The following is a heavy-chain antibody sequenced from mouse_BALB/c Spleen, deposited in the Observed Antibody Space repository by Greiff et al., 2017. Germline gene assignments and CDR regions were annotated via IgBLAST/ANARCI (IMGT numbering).Heavy chain of an antibody. J-gene: IGHJ3*01. D-gene: IGHD1-1*01. CDR1: GFNIKDYY. Sequence: EVQVVESGAELVRSGASVKLSCTASGFNIKDYYMHWVKQRPEQGLEWIGWIDPENGDTEYAPKFQGKATMTADTSSNTAYLQLSSLTSEDTAVYYCNVGDYYGSSQPFAYWGQGTLVTVSA. CDR2: IDPENGDT. V-gene: IGHV14-4*02. CDR3: NVGDYYGSSQPFAY.